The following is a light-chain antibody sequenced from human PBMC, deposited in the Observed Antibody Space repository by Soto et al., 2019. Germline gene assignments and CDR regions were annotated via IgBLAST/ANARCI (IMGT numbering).Light chain of an antibody. Sequence: IQMNQSPSTVSVSVGDRVTITCRASQTISSWLAWYHQKPGKAPKLLIYKASTLKSGVPSRFSGSGSGTEFTLTISSLQPDDFATYYCQHYPSYSEPFGQGTKVDI. J-gene: IGKJ1*01. V-gene: IGKV1-5*03. CDR1: QTISSW. CDR2: KAS. CDR3: QHYPSYSEP.